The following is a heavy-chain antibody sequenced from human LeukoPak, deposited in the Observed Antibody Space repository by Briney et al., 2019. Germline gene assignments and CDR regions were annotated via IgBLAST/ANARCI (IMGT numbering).Heavy chain of an antibody. J-gene: IGHJ4*02. V-gene: IGHV1-69*05. D-gene: IGHD1-26*01. Sequence: SVKVSCKASGGTFSSYAISWVRQAPGQGLEWMGRIIPTFGTANYAQKFQGRVTITTDESTSTAYMELSSLRSEDTAVYYCAREDIMVGATPHDYWGQGTLVTVSS. CDR1: GGTFSSYA. CDR3: AREDIMVGATPHDY. CDR2: IIPTFGTA.